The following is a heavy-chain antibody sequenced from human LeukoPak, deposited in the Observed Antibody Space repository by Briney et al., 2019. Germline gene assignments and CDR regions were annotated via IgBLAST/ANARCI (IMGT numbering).Heavy chain of an antibody. Sequence: ASVKVSCKASGYTFTSYGISWVRQAPGQGLEWMGGIIPIFGTANYAQKFQGRVTITADESTSTAYMELSSLRSEDTAVYYCARDYGGNSGPDAEYFQHWGQGTLVTVSS. J-gene: IGHJ1*01. D-gene: IGHD4-23*01. V-gene: IGHV1-69*13. CDR1: GYTFTSYG. CDR2: IIPIFGTA. CDR3: ARDYGGNSGPDAEYFQH.